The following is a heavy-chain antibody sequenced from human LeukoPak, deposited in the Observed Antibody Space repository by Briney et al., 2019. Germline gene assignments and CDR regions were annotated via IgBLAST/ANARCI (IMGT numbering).Heavy chain of an antibody. D-gene: IGHD2-8*02. Sequence: SGTLSLTFAVSVGSISTGYWWAWVRPAPGKGLKWTEQFSHTLNTNYNQTLKSRVTISEDNSKNQYSLKLDCVHAAETAVYYCARSQSWSCHYWG. V-gene: IGHV4-4*02. CDR1: VGSISTGYW. CDR3: ARSQSWSCHY. CDR2: FSHTLNT. J-gene: IGHJ4*01.